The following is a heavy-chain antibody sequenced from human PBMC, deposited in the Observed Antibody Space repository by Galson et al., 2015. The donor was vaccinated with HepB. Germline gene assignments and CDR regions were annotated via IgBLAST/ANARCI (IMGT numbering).Heavy chain of an antibody. CDR2: IKQDGSEK. V-gene: IGHV3-7*03. CDR3: ARGEVVVAATGWHYYGMDV. J-gene: IGHJ6*02. CDR1: GFTFNSHM. D-gene: IGHD2-15*01. Sequence: SLRLSCPAPGFTFNSHMMSCAPQAPGKGLEWVANIKQDGSEKYYVDSVKGRFTISRDNAKNSLYLQMNSLRAEDTAVYYCARGEVVVAATGWHYYGMDVWGQGTTVTVSS.